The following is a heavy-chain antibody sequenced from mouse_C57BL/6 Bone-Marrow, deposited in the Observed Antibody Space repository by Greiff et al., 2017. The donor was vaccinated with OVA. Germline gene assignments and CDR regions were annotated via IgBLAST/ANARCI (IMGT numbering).Heavy chain of an antibody. CDR3: ARGPLYGSSYSWYFDV. CDR2: ISDGGSYT. Sequence: EVKLVESGGGLVKPGGSLKLSCAASGFTFSSYAMSWVRQTPEKRLEWVATISDGGSYTYYPDNVKGRFTISRDNAKNNLYLQMSHLKSEDTAMYYCARGPLYGSSYSWYFDVWGTGTTVTVSS. CDR1: GFTFSSYA. D-gene: IGHD1-1*01. V-gene: IGHV5-4*03. J-gene: IGHJ1*03.